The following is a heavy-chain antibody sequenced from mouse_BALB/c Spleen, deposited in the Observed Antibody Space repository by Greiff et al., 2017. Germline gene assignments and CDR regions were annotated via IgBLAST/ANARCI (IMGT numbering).Heavy chain of an antibody. J-gene: IGHJ4*01. CDR1: GFTFSSYT. D-gene: IGHD3-2*01. CDR2: ISNGGGST. CDR3: ARQDSSGYLDY. V-gene: IGHV5-12-2*01. Sequence: EVQGVESGGGLVQPGGSLKLSCAASGFTFSSYTMSWVRQTPEKRLEWVAYISNGGGSTYYPDTVKGRFTISRDNAKNTLYLQMSSLKSEDTAMYYCARQDSSGYLDYWGQGTSVTVSS.